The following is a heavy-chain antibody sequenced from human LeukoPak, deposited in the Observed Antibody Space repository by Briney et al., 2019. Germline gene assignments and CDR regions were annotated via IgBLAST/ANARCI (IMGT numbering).Heavy chain of an antibody. CDR1: GDRVSSNSAA. CDR3: ARGVGSGWYRLYYYYYYYMDV. V-gene: IGHV6-1*01. Sequence: SQTLSLTCAISGDRVSSNSAAWNWIRQSPSRGLEWLGRTYYRSKRYNDYAVSVKSRITINPDTSKNQFSLQLNSVTPEDTAVYYCARGVGSGWYRLYYYYYYYMDVWGKGTTVTVSS. CDR2: TYYRSKRYN. D-gene: IGHD6-19*01. J-gene: IGHJ6*03.